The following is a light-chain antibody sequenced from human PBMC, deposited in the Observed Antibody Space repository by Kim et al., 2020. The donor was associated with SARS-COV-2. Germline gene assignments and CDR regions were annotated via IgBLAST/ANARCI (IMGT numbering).Light chain of an antibody. CDR1: SGYSNYK. CDR2: VGTGGIVG. J-gene: IGLJ3*02. CDR3: GADHGSGSNLVQGV. Sequence: ALSSGYSNYKVDWYQQRPGKGPRFVLRVGTGGIVGSKGDGIPDRFSGMGSGLNRYLTIKNIQEEDESDYHCGADHGSGSNLVQGVFGGGTQLTVL. V-gene: IGLV9-49*01.